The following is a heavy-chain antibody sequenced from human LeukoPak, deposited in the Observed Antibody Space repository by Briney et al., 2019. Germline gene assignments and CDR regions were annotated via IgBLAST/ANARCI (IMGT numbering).Heavy chain of an antibody. J-gene: IGHJ4*02. Sequence: SETLSLTCTVSGGSISSSSYYWGWIRQPPGKGLEWIGSIYYSGSTYYNPSLKSRVTISVDTSKNQFSLKLSSVTAADTAVYYCARHGPYSSGWFRYWGQGTLVTVSS. D-gene: IGHD6-19*01. CDR3: ARHGPYSSGWFRY. CDR1: GGSISSSSYY. CDR2: IYYSGST. V-gene: IGHV4-39*01.